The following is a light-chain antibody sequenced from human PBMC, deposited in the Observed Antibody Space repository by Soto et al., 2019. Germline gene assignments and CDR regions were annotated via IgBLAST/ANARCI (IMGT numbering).Light chain of an antibody. V-gene: IGKV4-1*01. Sequence: DIVMTQSPDSLAVSLGERATINCKSSQSVLYSSNNRNFLAWYQQKPGQPPKLLIYWASTRESVVPDRFSGSGSGTDFNLNISSLQAEAVAVYYCQQYYTTPTFGQGTKVEV. CDR1: QSVLYSSNNRNF. CDR2: WAS. CDR3: QQYYTTPT. J-gene: IGKJ1*01.